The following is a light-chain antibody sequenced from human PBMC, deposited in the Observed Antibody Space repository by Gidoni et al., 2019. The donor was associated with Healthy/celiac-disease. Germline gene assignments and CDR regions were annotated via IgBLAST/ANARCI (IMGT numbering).Light chain of an antibody. Sequence: EIVLTQSPATLSVSPGERANLPCRASQRVSSNLAWYQQKPGQAPRLLSYGASPRATGIPARFSGSGSGTEFTLTISSLQSEDFAVYYCQQYNNWPPPYTFGQGTKLEIK. CDR3: QQYNNWPPPYT. J-gene: IGKJ2*01. CDR1: QRVSSN. V-gene: IGKV3D-15*01. CDR2: GAS.